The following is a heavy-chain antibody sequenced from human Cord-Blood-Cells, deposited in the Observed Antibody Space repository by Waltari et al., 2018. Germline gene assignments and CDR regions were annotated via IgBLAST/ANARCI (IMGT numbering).Heavy chain of an antibody. D-gene: IGHD6-6*01. J-gene: IGHJ4*02. Sequence: QVQLQESGPGLVKPSETLSLTCTVSGGSISSYSWSWTRQPPGKGLKWIGYIYYSGSTNYNPSLKSRVTISVDTSKNQFSLKLSSVTAADTAVYYCARARPYSSSYFDYWGQGTLVTVSS. CDR2: IYYSGST. CDR3: ARARPYSSSYFDY. V-gene: IGHV4-59*01. CDR1: GGSISSYS.